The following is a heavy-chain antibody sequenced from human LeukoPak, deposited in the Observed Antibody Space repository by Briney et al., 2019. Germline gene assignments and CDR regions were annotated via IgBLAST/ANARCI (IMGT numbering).Heavy chain of an antibody. V-gene: IGHV3-30*18. CDR3: AKELRGYSYGLRNNWFDP. J-gene: IGHJ5*02. D-gene: IGHD5-18*01. Sequence: GGSLRLSCAASGFTFSSYGMHWVRQGPGKGLEWVAVISYDGSNKYYADSVKGRFTISRDNSKNTLYLQMNSLRAEDTAVYYCAKELRGYSYGLRNNWFDPWGQGTLVTVSS. CDR2: ISYDGSNK. CDR1: GFTFSSYG.